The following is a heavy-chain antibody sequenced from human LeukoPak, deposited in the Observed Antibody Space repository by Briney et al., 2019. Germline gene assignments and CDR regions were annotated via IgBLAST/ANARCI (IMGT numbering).Heavy chain of an antibody. D-gene: IGHD2-21*01. CDR1: GGSISNSNYY. V-gene: IGHV4-39*01. CDR3: ARTILPRWWFDP. Sequence: SSETLSLTCTVSGGSISNSNYYWGWIRQSPGKGLEWIGSIYYSGNTYYNPSLKGRVTISVDTSENQFSLILSSVTAADTAVYYCARTILPRWWFDPWGQGTQVTVSS. CDR2: IYYSGNT. J-gene: IGHJ5*02.